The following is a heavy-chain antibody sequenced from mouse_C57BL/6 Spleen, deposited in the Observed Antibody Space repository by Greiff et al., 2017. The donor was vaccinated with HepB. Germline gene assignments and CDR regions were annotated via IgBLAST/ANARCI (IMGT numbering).Heavy chain of an antibody. Sequence: VQLQQPGAELVRPGSSVKLSCKASGYTFTSYWMHWVKQRPIQGLEWIGNIDPSDSETHYNQKFKDKATLTVDKSSSTAYMQLSSLTSEDSAVYYCARSSLPYGSSLYYFDYWGQGTTLTVSS. J-gene: IGHJ2*01. V-gene: IGHV1-52*01. CDR1: GYTFTSYW. D-gene: IGHD1-1*01. CDR3: ARSSLPYGSSLYYFDY. CDR2: IDPSDSET.